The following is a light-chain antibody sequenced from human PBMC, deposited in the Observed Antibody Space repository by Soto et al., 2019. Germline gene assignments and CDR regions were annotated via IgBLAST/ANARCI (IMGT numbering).Light chain of an antibody. CDR1: SSDVGGYNY. Sequence: QSALTQPASVSGSPGQSITISCTGTSSDVGGYNYVSWYQQHPGKAPKLMIYEVSNRPSGVSNRFSGSKSGNTASLTISGLQAEDEADYYCNSYTSSSNDYVFGTGTKLTVL. V-gene: IGLV2-14*01. CDR2: EVS. CDR3: NSYTSSSNDYV. J-gene: IGLJ1*01.